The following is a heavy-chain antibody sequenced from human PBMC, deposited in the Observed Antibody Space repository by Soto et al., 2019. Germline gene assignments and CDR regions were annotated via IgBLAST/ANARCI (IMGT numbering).Heavy chain of an antibody. D-gene: IGHD2-15*01. V-gene: IGHV4-4*02. Sequence: SETLSLTCAVSSGSISSSNWWSWVRQPPGKGLEWIGEIYHSGTTNYNPSLESRVTISIDKSKSQFSLKLSSVTAADTAVYYCARREVASIGWWPTYYFDYWGQGTLVTVSS. CDR3: ARREVASIGWWPTYYFDY. CDR2: IYHSGTT. CDR1: SGSISSSNW. J-gene: IGHJ4*02.